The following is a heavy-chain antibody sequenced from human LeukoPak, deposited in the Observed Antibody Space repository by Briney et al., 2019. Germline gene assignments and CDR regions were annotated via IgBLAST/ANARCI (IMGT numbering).Heavy chain of an antibody. CDR2: INPNSGGT. D-gene: IGHD6-13*01. V-gene: IGHV1-2*02. J-gene: IGHJ4*02. CDR3: ARDLLRRGAAAGTGY. Sequence: ASVKVSCKASGYTFTGYYMHWVRQAPGQGLEWMGWINPNSGGTNNAQKFQGRVTMTRDTSISTAYMELSRLRSDDTAVYYCARDLLRRGAAAGTGYWGQGTLVTVSS. CDR1: GYTFTGYY.